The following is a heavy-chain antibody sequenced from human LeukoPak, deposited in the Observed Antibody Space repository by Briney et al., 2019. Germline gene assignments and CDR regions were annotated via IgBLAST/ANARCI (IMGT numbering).Heavy chain of an antibody. V-gene: IGHV3-23*01. CDR2: IMSGSGGGT. CDR3: ARDPGGSFDY. Sequence: PGGSLRLSCAASGFTFSSYIMSWVRQTPGKGLEWVSSIMSGSGGGTHYADSVRGRFTVSRDNSRSTLWLQMDSLRVEDTAVYYCARDPGGSFDYWGQGTLVTVSS. CDR1: GFTFSSYI. J-gene: IGHJ4*02. D-gene: IGHD1-26*01.